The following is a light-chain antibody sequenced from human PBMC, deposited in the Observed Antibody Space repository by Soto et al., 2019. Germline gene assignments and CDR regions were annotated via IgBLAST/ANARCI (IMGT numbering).Light chain of an antibody. CDR1: QSVSSRY. CDR3: QQYVSPPLYT. Sequence: DIVLTQSPGTLSLSPGERGTLSCRASQSVSSRYIAWYQQRPGQAPRLLIYGASNRATGIPDRFSGSGSGTDFTLTISRLEPEDLAVYYCQQYVSPPLYTFGQGNKLEIK. CDR2: GAS. V-gene: IGKV3-20*01. J-gene: IGKJ2*01.